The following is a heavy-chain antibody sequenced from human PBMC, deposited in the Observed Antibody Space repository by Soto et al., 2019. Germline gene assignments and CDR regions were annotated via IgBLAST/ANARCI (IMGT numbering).Heavy chain of an antibody. CDR2: ISAYNGNT. J-gene: IGHJ4*02. CDR3: ASGSGTTGYSSSWYSDY. V-gene: IGHV1-18*01. Sequence: GASVKVSCKASGYTLTSYGISWVRQAPGQGLEWMGWISAYNGNTNYAQKLQGRVTMTTDTSTSTAYMELRSLRSDDTAVYYCASGSGTTGYSSSWYSDYWGQGTLVTVSS. CDR1: GYTLTSYG. D-gene: IGHD6-13*01.